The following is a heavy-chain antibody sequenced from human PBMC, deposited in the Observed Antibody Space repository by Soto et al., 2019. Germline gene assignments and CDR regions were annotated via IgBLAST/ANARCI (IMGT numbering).Heavy chain of an antibody. CDR3: AKDRGWFGESRPVDV. D-gene: IGHD3-10*01. CDR1: GFTFRDYA. V-gene: IGHV3-30-3*01. J-gene: IGHJ6*02. CDR2: IPSDGSAQ. Sequence: GGSLRLSCEASGFTFRDYAMHWVRQAPGKGLEWVAAIPSDGSAQHYADSVKGRFSISRDNSKNTLSLQMNSLRAEDTALYYCAKDRGWFGESRPVDVWGPGTTVTVSS.